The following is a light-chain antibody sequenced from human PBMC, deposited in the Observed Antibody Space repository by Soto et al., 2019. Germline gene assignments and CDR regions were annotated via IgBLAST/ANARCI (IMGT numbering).Light chain of an antibody. Sequence: EIVMTQSPATLSVSPGERATLSCRASQSISSNLAWYQQQPGQAPRLLIYGASTRATGIPARFSGSGSGTESTLTISSLQSEDFAVYYCQQYNNWPPMYTFGQGTKLEIE. CDR2: GAS. CDR3: QQYNNWPPMYT. V-gene: IGKV3-15*01. CDR1: QSISSN. J-gene: IGKJ2*01.